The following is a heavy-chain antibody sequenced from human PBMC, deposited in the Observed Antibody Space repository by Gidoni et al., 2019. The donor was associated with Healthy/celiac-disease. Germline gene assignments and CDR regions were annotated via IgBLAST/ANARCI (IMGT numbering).Heavy chain of an antibody. CDR3: ARGEDCSGGSCYYYYYGMDV. Sequence: QVQLVQSGADVKKPGASVKVSCKASGYTFTSYDINWVRQATGQGLEWMGWMNPNSGNTGYAQKFQGRVTMTRNTSISTAYMELSSLRSEDTAVYYCARGEDCSGGSCYYYYYGMDVWGQGTTVTVSS. V-gene: IGHV1-8*01. D-gene: IGHD2-15*01. CDR1: GYTFTSYD. CDR2: MNPNSGNT. J-gene: IGHJ6*02.